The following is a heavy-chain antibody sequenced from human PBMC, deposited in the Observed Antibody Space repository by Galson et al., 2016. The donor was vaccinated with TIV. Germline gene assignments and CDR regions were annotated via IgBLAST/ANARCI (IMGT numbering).Heavy chain of an antibody. J-gene: IGHJ6*02. V-gene: IGHV6-1*01. D-gene: IGHD1/OR15-1a*01. CDR1: GDSVSSNSA. CDR3: ARDRTLPGYYYNGMDV. CDR2: TYYRSKWYN. Sequence: CAISGDSVSSNSAWNWIRQSPSRGLEWLGRTYYRSKWYNDYALSVKSRITINPDTSKNQFSLQLNSMTPEDTAVYYCARDRTLPGYYYNGMDVWGQGTRSPSP.